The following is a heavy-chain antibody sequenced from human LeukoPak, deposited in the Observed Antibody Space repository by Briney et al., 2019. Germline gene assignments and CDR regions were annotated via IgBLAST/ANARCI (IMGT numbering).Heavy chain of an antibody. V-gene: IGHV1-69*13. J-gene: IGHJ4*02. CDR3: ARESRGIAVAGTQNFDY. CDR2: IIPIFGTA. Sequence: ASVKVSCKASGGTFSCYAISWVRQAPGQGLGWMGGIIPIFGTANYAQKFQGRVTITADESTSTAYMELSSLRSEDTAVYYCARESRGIAVAGTQNFDYWGQGTLVTVSS. D-gene: IGHD6-19*01. CDR1: GGTFSCYA.